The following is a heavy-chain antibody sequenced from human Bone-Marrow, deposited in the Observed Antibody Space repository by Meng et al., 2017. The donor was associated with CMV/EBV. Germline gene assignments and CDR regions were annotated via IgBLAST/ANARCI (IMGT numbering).Heavy chain of an antibody. D-gene: IGHD3-10*01. J-gene: IGHJ4*02. CDR2: ISAYNGNT. Sequence: VLYGAEVKKPGASVTVSCKASGYTFTSYGISWVRQDPGQGLEWMGWISAYNGNTNNAQKLQGRVTMTTDTSTSTAYMELRSLRSDDTAVYYCARDGPFGELFLYFDYWGQGTLVTVSS. V-gene: IGHV1-18*01. CDR1: GYTFTSYG. CDR3: ARDGPFGELFLYFDY.